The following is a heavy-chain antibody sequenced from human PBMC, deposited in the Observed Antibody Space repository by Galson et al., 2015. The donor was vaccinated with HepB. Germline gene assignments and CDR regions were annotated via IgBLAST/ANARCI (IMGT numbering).Heavy chain of an antibody. V-gene: IGHV1-69*13. J-gene: IGHJ4*02. CDR1: GGTFSSYA. D-gene: IGHD6-13*01. CDR2: IIPIFGTA. CDR3: ARDGGGSSWYQRGLFDY. Sequence: SVKVSCKASGGTFSSYAISWVRQAPGQGLEWMGGIIPIFGTANYAQKFQGRVTITADESTSTAYMELSSLRSEDTAVYYCARDGGGSSWYQRGLFDYWGQGTLVTVSS.